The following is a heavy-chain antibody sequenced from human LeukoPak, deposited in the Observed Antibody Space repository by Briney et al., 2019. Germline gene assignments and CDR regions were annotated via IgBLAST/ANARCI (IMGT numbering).Heavy chain of an antibody. CDR2: IWYDGSNK. CDR1: GFTFSSYG. Sequence: QPGGSLRLSCAASGFTFSSYGMHWVRQAPGKGLEWVAVIWYDGSNKYYADSVKGRFTISRDNSKNTLYLQMNSLRAEDTAVYYCARVLASSWYAFDYWGQGTLVTVSS. CDR3: ARVLASSWYAFDY. J-gene: IGHJ4*02. V-gene: IGHV3-33*01. D-gene: IGHD6-13*01.